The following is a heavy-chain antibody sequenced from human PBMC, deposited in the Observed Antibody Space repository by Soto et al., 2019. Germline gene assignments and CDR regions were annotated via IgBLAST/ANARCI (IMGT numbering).Heavy chain of an antibody. CDR3: AKDHRDYDFWSGYGDGYGMDV. J-gene: IGHJ6*02. CDR2: ISYDGSNK. V-gene: IGHV3-30*18. Sequence: GGSLRLSCAASGFTFSSYGMHWVRQAPGKGLEWVAVISYDGSNKYYADSVKGRFTISRDNSKNTLYLQMNSLRAEDTAVYYCAKDHRDYDFWSGYGDGYGMDVWGQGTTVTVSS. CDR1: GFTFSSYG. D-gene: IGHD3-3*01.